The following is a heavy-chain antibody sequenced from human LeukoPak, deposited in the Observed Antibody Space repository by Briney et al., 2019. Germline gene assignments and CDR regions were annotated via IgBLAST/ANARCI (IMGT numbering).Heavy chain of an antibody. CDR1: GGSISSSSYY. V-gene: IGHV4-39*07. CDR2: IYYSGST. J-gene: IGHJ4*02. Sequence: PSETLSLTCTVSGGSISSSSYYWGWIRQPPGKRLEWIGSIYYSGSTYYNPSLKSRVTISVDTSKNHFSLKLSSVTAADTAVYYCARDGSGNSNYFDYWGQGTLVTVSS. D-gene: IGHD3-10*01. CDR3: ARDGSGNSNYFDY.